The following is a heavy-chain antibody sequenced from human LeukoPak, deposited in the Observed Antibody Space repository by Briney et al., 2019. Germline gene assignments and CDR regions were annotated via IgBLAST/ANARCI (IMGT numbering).Heavy chain of an antibody. J-gene: IGHJ6*03. CDR3: ARVRDSSSHMDV. D-gene: IGHD6-6*01. CDR1: GFTFSDYW. Sequence: GGSLRLSCAASGFTFSDYWMTWVRQAPGKGLEWVANIKQDGSEKYYLDSVKGRFTISRDNAKNSLYLQMNSLRAEDTAVYYCARVRDSSSHMDVWGKGTTVTVSS. CDR2: IKQDGSEK. V-gene: IGHV3-7*01.